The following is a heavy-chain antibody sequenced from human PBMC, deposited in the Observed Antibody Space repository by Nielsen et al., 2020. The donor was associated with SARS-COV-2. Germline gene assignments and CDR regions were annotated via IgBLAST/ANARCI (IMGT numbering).Heavy chain of an antibody. Sequence: GESLKISCAASGFTFSSYAMSWVRQAPGKGLVWVSAISGSGGSTYYADSVKGRFTISRDNSKNTLYLQMNSLRAEDTAVYYCAKDLGRPEIYYYYYGMDVWGQGTTVTVSS. CDR3: AKDLGRPEIYYYYYGMDV. V-gene: IGHV3-23*01. CDR1: GFTFSSYA. CDR2: ISGSGGST. J-gene: IGHJ6*02. D-gene: IGHD1-26*01.